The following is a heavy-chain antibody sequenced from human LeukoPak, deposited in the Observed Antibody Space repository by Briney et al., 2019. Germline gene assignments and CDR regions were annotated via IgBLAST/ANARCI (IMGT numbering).Heavy chain of an antibody. CDR2: IYYSGST. CDR3: ARELLMRRIDY. J-gene: IGHJ4*02. CDR1: GGSISSYY. Sequence: KTSETLSLTCTVSGGSISSYYWSWIRQPPGKGLEWIGYIYYSGSTNYNPSLKSRVTISVDTSKNQFSPKLSSVTAADTAVYYCARELLMRRIDYWGQGTLVTVSS. D-gene: IGHD2/OR15-2a*01. V-gene: IGHV4-59*12.